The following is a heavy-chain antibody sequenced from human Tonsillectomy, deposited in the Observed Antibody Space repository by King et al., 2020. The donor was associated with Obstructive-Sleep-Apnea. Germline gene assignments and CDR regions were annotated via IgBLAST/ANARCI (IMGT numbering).Heavy chain of an antibody. D-gene: IGHD7-27*01. J-gene: IGHJ6*02. Sequence: VQLQQWGAGLLKPSETLSLTCAVYGGSFSGYYWSWIRKPPGKGLEWIGEINHSGSTNYNPSLKSRVTISVDTSKNQFSLKLSSVTAADTAVYYCASVPLGGMDVWGQGTTVTVSS. CDR1: GGSFSGYY. CDR3: ASVPLGGMDV. V-gene: IGHV4-34*01. CDR2: INHSGST.